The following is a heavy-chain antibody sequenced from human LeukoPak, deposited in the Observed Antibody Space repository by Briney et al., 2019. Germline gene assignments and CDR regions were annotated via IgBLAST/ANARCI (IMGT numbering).Heavy chain of an antibody. CDR3: ARDLWQSI. J-gene: IGHJ4*02. CDR2: IYYSGST. Sequence: SETLSLTCAVYGGSFSGYYWSWIRQPPGKGLEWIGYIYYSGSTNYNPSLKSRVTISVDTSKSQFSLKLSSVTAADTAVYYCARDLWQSIWGQGTLVTVSS. V-gene: IGHV4-59*01. CDR1: GGSFSGYY. D-gene: IGHD2-21*01.